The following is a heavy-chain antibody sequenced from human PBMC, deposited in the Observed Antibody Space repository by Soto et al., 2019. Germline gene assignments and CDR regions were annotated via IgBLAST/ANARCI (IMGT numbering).Heavy chain of an antibody. Sequence: EVQLVESGGGLVQPGGSLRLSCAASGFTFSSYWMHWVRQAPGKGLVWVSRINRDVSSTSYADSVKGRFTISIDNAKNTLYLQMNSLRAEDTAVYYCAVAVAGPTAIGYWGQGTLVTVSS. D-gene: IGHD6-19*01. CDR1: GFTFSSYW. CDR3: AVAVAGPTAIGY. J-gene: IGHJ4*02. V-gene: IGHV3-74*01. CDR2: INRDVSST.